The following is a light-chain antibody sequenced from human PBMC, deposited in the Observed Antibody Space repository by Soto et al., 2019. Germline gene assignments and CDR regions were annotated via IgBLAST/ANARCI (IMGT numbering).Light chain of an antibody. CDR3: QQYNNWWT. CDR1: QSVSSK. Sequence: EIVRTQSPDSLSVSPGERATLSCRASQSVSSKLAWYQQKPGQAPRLLIYGASTRATGIPARFSGSGSGTDFTLTSSSLRSEDFAVYYCQQYNNWWTFGQGTKVDIK. CDR2: GAS. J-gene: IGKJ1*01. V-gene: IGKV3-15*01.